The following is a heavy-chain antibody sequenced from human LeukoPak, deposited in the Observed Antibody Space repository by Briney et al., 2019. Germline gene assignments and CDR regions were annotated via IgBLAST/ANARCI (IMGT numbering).Heavy chain of an antibody. V-gene: IGHV3-21*01. Sequence: SGGSLRLSCAASGFTFSSYSMNWVRQAPGKGLEWVSSISSSSSDIYYADSVKGRFTISRDNAKHSLFLQMNSLRAEDTAVYYCGRDQEGPWQQVAHDYWGQGTLVTVSS. D-gene: IGHD6-13*01. CDR2: ISSSSSDI. CDR1: GFTFSSYS. CDR3: GRDQEGPWQQVAHDY. J-gene: IGHJ4*02.